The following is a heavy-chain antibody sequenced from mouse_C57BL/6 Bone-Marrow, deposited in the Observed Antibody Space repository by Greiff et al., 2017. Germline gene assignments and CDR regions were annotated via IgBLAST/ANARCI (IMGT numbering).Heavy chain of an antibody. CDR1: ESTFPNST. J-gene: IGHJ3*01. V-gene: IGHV1-26*01. CDR3: ARRNDYDWFAY. Sequence: DVQLQQSGPELVKPGASVKISCRASESTFPNSTLNWVKRSNGRGLGWIGVINPNNGGTSYNQKFKGKATLTVDKSSSTAYMELRSLTSEDSAVYYCARRNDYDWFAYWGQGTLVTVSA. D-gene: IGHD2-4*01. CDR2: INPNNGGT.